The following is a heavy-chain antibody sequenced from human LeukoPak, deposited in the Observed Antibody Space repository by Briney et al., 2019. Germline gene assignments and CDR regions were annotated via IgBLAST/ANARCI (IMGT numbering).Heavy chain of an antibody. CDR1: GFTFSSYG. CDR3: VKDLWDDAFDI. J-gene: IGHJ3*02. Sequence: GGSLRLSCAASGFTFSSYGMHWVRQAPGKGLEYVSAISSNGGSTYYADSVKGRFTISRDNSKNTLYLQMSSLRAEDTAVYYCVKDLWDDAFDIWGQGTMVTVSS. CDR2: ISSNGGST. V-gene: IGHV3-64D*06. D-gene: IGHD1-26*01.